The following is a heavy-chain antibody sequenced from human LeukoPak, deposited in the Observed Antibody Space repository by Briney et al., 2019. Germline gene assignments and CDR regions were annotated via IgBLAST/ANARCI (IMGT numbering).Heavy chain of an antibody. CDR2: ISYDGSNK. Sequence: GGSLRLSCAASGFTFSSYGMHWVRQAPGKGLEWVAVISYDGSNKYYADSVKGRFTISRDNSKNTLYLQMNSLRAEDTAAYYCAKLVVGAGLTYDYWGQGTLVTVSS. D-gene: IGHD1-26*01. V-gene: IGHV3-30*18. J-gene: IGHJ4*02. CDR1: GFTFSSYG. CDR3: AKLVVGAGLTYDY.